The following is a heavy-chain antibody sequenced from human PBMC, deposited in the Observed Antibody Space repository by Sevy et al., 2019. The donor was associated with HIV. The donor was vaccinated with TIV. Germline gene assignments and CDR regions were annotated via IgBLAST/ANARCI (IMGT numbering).Heavy chain of an antibody. CDR2: ITRSSSYI. CDR1: GFIFSQCS. CDR3: ARAYGDYVGGYYFDY. Sequence: GGSLRLSCAASGFIFSQCSLNWVRQAPGKGLEWVSSITRSSSYIYYADSVKGRLTISRDNAKTSLYLQMNSLRAEDTAVYYCARAYGDYVGGYYFDYWGQGTLVTVSS. D-gene: IGHD4-17*01. V-gene: IGHV3-21*01. J-gene: IGHJ4*02.